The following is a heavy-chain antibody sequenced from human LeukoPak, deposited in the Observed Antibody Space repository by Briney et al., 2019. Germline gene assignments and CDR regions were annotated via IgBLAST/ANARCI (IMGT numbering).Heavy chain of an antibody. J-gene: IGHJ4*02. CDR1: GFTFSSYD. CDR3: ARANTPFADY. D-gene: IGHD2-2*02. V-gene: IGHV3-30*09. CDR2: ISYDGSNK. Sequence: GRSLRLSCAAPGFTFSSYDMHWVRQAPGKGLEWVAVISYDGSNKYYADSVKGRFAISRDNSKNTVYLQMNSLRVEDTAVYYCARANTPFADYWGQGTLVTVSS.